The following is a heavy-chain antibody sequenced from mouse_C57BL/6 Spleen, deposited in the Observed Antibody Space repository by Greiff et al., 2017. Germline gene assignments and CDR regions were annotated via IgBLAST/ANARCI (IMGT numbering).Heavy chain of an antibody. D-gene: IGHD2-4*01. J-gene: IGHJ3*01. CDR1: GFNIKDDY. CDR3: TSDYDGFAY. CDR2: IDPENGDT. Sequence: VQLQQSGAELVRPGASVKLSCTASGFNIKDDYMHWVKQRPEQGLEWIGWIDPENGDTEYASKFQGKATITADTSSNPAYLQLSSLTSEDTAVYYCTSDYDGFAYWGQGTLVTVSA. V-gene: IGHV14-4*01.